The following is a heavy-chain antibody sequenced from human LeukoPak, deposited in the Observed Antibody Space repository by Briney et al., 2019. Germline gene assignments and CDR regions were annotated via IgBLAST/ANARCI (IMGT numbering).Heavy chain of an antibody. J-gene: IGHJ4*02. CDR3: ARGLNDYNKALGY. V-gene: IGHV1-18*01. D-gene: IGHD4-11*01. CDR1: GYTFTSSG. Sequence: ALVKVSCKTSGYTFTSSGINWVRQAPGQGLEWMGWISAYNGHTNYAQKLQGRVTITADKSTSTAYMELSSLRSEDTAVYYCARGLNDYNKALGYWGQGTLVTVSS. CDR2: ISAYNGHT.